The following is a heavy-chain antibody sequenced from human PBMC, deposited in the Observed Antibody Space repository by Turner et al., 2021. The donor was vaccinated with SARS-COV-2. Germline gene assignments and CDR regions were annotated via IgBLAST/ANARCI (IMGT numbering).Heavy chain of an antibody. CDR3: AKLEWLSPDAFDI. CDR2: ISYEGSNK. Sequence: QVQLVESGGGVVQPGRSLRLYCAASGFTFSSYGMHWVRQAPGKGLEWVAVISYEGSNKYYADSVKGRFTISRDNSKNTLYLQMNSLRAEDTAVYYCAKLEWLSPDAFDIWGQGTMVTVSS. CDR1: GFTFSSYG. J-gene: IGHJ3*02. V-gene: IGHV3-30*18. D-gene: IGHD3-3*01.